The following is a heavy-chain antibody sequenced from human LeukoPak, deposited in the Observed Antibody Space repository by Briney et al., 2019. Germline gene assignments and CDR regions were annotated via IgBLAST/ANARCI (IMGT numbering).Heavy chain of an antibody. J-gene: IGHJ4*02. D-gene: IGHD2-21*02. V-gene: IGHV4-59*01. CDR1: GGSISSYY. CDR2: IYYSGST. Sequence: SETLSLTCTVSGGSISSYYWSWIRQPPGKGLECIGYIYYSGSTNYNPSLKSRVTISVDTSKNQFSLKLSSVTAADTAVYYCATEDCIRDRISYFDYWGQGTLVTVSS. CDR3: ATEDCIRDRISYFDY.